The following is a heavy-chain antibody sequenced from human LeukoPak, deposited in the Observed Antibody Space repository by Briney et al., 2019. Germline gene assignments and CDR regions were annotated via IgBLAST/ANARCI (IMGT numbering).Heavy chain of an antibody. CDR2: INVKTSAT. Sequence: ASVKVFFKASGDTFTGYYMHWVRLAPGQGLEWIGWINVKTSATNYAQKFQGRVTMARDTSIRTVYMELSSLRSDDTALYYCARDSGYPYYFDFWGRGTLVTVSS. V-gene: IGHV1-2*02. D-gene: IGHD3-22*01. CDR1: GDTFTGYY. CDR3: ARDSGYPYYFDF. J-gene: IGHJ4*02.